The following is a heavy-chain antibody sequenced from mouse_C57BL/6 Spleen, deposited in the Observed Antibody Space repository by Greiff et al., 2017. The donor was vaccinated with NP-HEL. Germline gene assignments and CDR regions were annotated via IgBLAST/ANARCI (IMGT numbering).Heavy chain of an antibody. J-gene: IGHJ3*01. CDR1: GFTFSSYG. V-gene: IGHV5-6*01. CDR2: ISSGGSYT. Sequence: EVQVVESGGDLVKPGGSLKLSCAASGFTFSSYGMSWVRQTPDKRLEWVATISSGGSYTYYPDSVKGRFTISRDNAKNTLYLQMSSLKSEDTAMYYCARHAKNYDYDEKTWFAYWGQGTLVTVSA. D-gene: IGHD2-4*01. CDR3: ARHAKNYDYDEKTWFAY.